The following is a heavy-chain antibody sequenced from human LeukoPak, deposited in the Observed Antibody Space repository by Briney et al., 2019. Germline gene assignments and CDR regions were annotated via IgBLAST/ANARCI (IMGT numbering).Heavy chain of an antibody. CDR1: GGSFSGYY. D-gene: IGHD2-2*01. V-gene: IGHV4-34*01. CDR2: INHSGST. Sequence: SETLSLTCAVYGGSFSGYYWSWIRQPPGKGLEWIGEINHSGSTNYNPSLKGRVTISVDTSKNQFSLKLSSVTAADTAEYYCAREPSYCSSTSCLNWFDPWGQGTLVTVSS. J-gene: IGHJ5*02. CDR3: AREPSYCSSTSCLNWFDP.